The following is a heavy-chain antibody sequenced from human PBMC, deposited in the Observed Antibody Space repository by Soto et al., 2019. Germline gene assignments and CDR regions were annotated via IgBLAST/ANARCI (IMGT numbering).Heavy chain of an antibody. Sequence: GGSLRLSCAASGFTFSDYYMSWIRQAPGKGLEWVSYISSSGSTIYYADSVKGRFTISRDNAKNSLYLQMNSLRAEETAVYYCASPDPTSDCSGGSCYGQGYFDYWGQGTLVTVSS. V-gene: IGHV3-11*01. J-gene: IGHJ4*02. CDR2: ISSSGSTI. CDR1: GFTFSDYY. CDR3: ASPDPTSDCSGGSCYGQGYFDY. D-gene: IGHD2-15*01.